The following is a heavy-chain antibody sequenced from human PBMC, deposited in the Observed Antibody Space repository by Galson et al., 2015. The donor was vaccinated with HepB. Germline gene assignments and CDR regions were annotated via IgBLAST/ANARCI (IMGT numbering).Heavy chain of an antibody. V-gene: IGHV5-51*03. J-gene: IGHJ6*02. CDR2: IFPGDPHT. CDR3: ARSSSGPLGYYGMDV. Sequence: SGAEVKKPGESLKISCKGSGYNFSGYWIGWVRQMPGKGLEWMGTIFPGDPHTRYSPSFQGQGTISADKSTAYLQWSSLKASDTAMYYCARSSSGPLGYYGMDVWGQGTTVTVSS. D-gene: IGHD3-22*01. CDR1: GYNFSGYW.